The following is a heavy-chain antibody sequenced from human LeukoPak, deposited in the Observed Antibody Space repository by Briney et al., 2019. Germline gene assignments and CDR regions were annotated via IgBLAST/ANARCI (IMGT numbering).Heavy chain of an antibody. D-gene: IGHD2-15*01. V-gene: IGHV3-13*01. J-gene: IGHJ6*02. CDR3: ARAAYCSGGSCYPYYYYGMDV. CDR1: GFTFSSYD. Sequence: GGPLRLSCAASGFTFSSYDMYWVRQATGKGLEWVSAIGTAGDTYYPGSVKGRFTISRENAKNSLYLQMNSLRAGDTAVYYCARAAYCSGGSCYPYYYYGMDVWGQGTTVTVSS. CDR2: IGTAGDT.